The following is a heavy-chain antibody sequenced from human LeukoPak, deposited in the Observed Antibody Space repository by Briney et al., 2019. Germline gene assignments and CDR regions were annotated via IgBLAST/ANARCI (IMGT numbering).Heavy chain of an antibody. D-gene: IGHD2-2*01. Sequence: ASETLSLTCTVSGGSISSYYWSWIRQPAGKGLEWIGRIYTSGGTNYNPSLKSRVTMSVDTSKNQFSLKLSSVTAADTAVYYCARDLVVPAAIHAGWFDPWGQGTLVTVSS. J-gene: IGHJ5*02. CDR1: GGSISSYY. CDR2: IYTSGGT. CDR3: ARDLVVPAAIHAGWFDP. V-gene: IGHV4-4*07.